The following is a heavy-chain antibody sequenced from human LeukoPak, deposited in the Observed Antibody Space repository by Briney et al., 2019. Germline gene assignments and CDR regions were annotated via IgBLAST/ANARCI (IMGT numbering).Heavy chain of an antibody. CDR2: INHSGST. V-gene: IGHV4-34*01. CDR3: ARGVSSNYDY. D-gene: IGHD6-13*01. J-gene: IGHJ4*02. Sequence: SETLSLTCTFSGGSIGSYYWSWIRQPPGKGLEWIGEINHSGSTNYNPSLKSRVTISVDTSKNQFSLKPSSVTAADTAVYYCARGVSSNYDYWGQGTLVTVSS. CDR1: GGSIGSYY.